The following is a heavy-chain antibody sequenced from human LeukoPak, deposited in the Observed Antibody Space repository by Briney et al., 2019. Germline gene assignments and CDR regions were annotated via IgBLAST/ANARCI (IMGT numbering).Heavy chain of an antibody. CDR2: ISTSSSYI. J-gene: IGHJ4*02. CDR1: GFTFSSNN. CDR3: ARDHEEYCSGGSCSRFDY. D-gene: IGHD2-15*01. V-gene: IGHV3-21*01. Sequence: GGSLRLSCAASGFTFSSNNMNWVRQAPGKGLEWVSSISTSSSYIYYADSVKGRFTISRDNARNSLYLQMNSLRAEDTAVYYCARDHEEYCSGGSCSRFDYWGQGTLVTVSS.